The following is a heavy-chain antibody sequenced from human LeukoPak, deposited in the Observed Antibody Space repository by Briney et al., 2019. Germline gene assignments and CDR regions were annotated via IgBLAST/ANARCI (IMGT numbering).Heavy chain of an antibody. CDR3: ASYCGGDCYPRFDY. J-gene: IGHJ4*02. V-gene: IGHV1-69*04. CDR2: IIPILGIA. CDR1: GGTFSSYA. Sequence: SVKVSCKASGGTFSSYAISWARQAPGQGLEWMGRIIPILGIANYAQKFQGRVTITADKSTSTAYMELSSLRSEDTAVYYCASYCGGDCYPRFDYWGQGTLVTVSS. D-gene: IGHD2-21*02.